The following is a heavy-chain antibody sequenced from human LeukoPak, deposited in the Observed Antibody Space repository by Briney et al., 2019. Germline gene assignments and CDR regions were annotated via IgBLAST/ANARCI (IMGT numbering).Heavy chain of an antibody. CDR3: ARGLQGYYDSLTGYYRGRYYFDY. D-gene: IGHD3-9*01. V-gene: IGHV3-7*03. J-gene: IGHJ4*02. Sequence: GGSLRLSCAASGFTFNNYWMSWVRQAPGKGLEWVANINQDGSEKHYVDSVKGRFTISRDNAKNSLYLQMNSLRAEDTAVYYCARGLQGYYDSLTGYYRGRYYFDYWGQGTLVTVSS. CDR1: GFTFNNYW. CDR2: INQDGSEK.